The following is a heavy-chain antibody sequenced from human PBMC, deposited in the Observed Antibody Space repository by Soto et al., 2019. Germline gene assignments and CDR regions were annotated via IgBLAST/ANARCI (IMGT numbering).Heavy chain of an antibody. J-gene: IGHJ6*02. V-gene: IGHV4-61*01. CDR2: IYYSGST. CDR3: ARGVEMATMGYYYYGMDV. CDR1: GGSVISCSYY. Sequence: SETLSLTCTVSGGSVISCSYYWSWIRQPPGKGLEWIGYIYYSGSTNYNPSLKSRVTISVDTSKNQFSLKLSSVTAADTAVYYCARGVEMATMGYYYYGMDVWGQGTTVTVSS. D-gene: IGHD5-12*01.